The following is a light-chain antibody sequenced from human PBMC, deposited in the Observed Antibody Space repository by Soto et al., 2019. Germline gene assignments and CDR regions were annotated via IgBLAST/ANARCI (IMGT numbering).Light chain of an antibody. Sequence: DIQMTQSPSTLSASVGDRVTITCRASQSISSWLAWYQQKPGKAPKLLIYDASSLESGVPSRFSGSGSGTEFTLTISSLQPDDFATYCCQQYNSYSPTFGKGTKVDIK. CDR2: DAS. V-gene: IGKV1-5*01. J-gene: IGKJ1*01. CDR3: QQYNSYSPT. CDR1: QSISSW.